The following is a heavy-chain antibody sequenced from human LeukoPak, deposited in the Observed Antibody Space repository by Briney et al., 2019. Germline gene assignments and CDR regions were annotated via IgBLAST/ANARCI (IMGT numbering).Heavy chain of an antibody. D-gene: IGHD5-18*01. J-gene: IGHJ6*03. Sequence: GGSLILSCAASGFTFSSYWMSWVRQAPGKGLEWVANIKQDGSEKYYVDSVKGRFTISRDNAKNSLYLQMNSLRAEGTAVYYCARDRYSYGGIYYYYMDVWGKGTTVTVSS. CDR2: IKQDGSEK. CDR3: ARDRYSYGGIYYYYMDV. V-gene: IGHV3-7*01. CDR1: GFTFSSYW.